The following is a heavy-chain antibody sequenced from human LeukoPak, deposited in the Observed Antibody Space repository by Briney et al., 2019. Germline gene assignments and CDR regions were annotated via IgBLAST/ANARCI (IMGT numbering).Heavy chain of an antibody. V-gene: IGHV3-21*04. CDR2: ISSSSSYI. Sequence: GSLRLSCAASGFTFSSNSMNWVRQAPGKGLEWVSSISSSSSYIYYADSVKGRFTISRDNAKNMLYLQMTSLRVEDTAIYYCAKESSDNFNAAFDIWGQGTMVTVSS. D-gene: IGHD3-22*01. CDR1: GFTFSSNS. CDR3: AKESSDNFNAAFDI. J-gene: IGHJ3*02.